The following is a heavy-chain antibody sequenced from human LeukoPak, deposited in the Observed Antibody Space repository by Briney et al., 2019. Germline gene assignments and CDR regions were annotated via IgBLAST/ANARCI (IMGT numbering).Heavy chain of an antibody. J-gene: IGHJ4*02. Sequence: GGSLRLSCAASGFTFSSYAMHWVRQAPGKGLEWVAVISYDGSNKKYADSVKGRFTISRDNSKNTLYLQMNGLRAEDTAVYYCAKRDNSGSYYFDYWGQGTLVTVSS. V-gene: IGHV3-30*04. CDR3: AKRDNSGSYYFDY. CDR2: ISYDGSNK. CDR1: GFTFSSYA. D-gene: IGHD6-19*01.